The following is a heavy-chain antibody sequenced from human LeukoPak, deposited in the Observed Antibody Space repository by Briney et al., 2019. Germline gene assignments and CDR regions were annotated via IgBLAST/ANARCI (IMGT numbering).Heavy chain of an antibody. D-gene: IGHD1-26*01. J-gene: IGHJ3*02. CDR2: ITGSGGNT. V-gene: IGHV3-23*01. Sequence: GGSLRLSCAASGFTFINYAMHWVRQAPGKGLEWVAGITGSGGNTHYADSVKGRFAISRDSSKNTLYLQMNGLRGEDTAVYYCAKDDGGSPPDAFDIWGQGTLVTVSS. CDR1: GFTFINYA. CDR3: AKDDGGSPPDAFDI.